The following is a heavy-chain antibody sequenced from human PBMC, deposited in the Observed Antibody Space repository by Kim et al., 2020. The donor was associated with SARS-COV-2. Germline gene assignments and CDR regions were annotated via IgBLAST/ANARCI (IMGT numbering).Heavy chain of an antibody. V-gene: IGHV4-59*01. CDR3: TRRYDY. CDR2: IYYSGNA. Sequence: IYYSGNANYNPSLKSRVTMSVDTSKNKISLKMTSVTAADTAVYYCTRRYDYWGQGTLVTVSS. J-gene: IGHJ4*02.